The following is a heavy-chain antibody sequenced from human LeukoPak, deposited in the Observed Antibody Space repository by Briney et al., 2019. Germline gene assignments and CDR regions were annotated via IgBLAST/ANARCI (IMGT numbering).Heavy chain of an antibody. V-gene: IGHV4-59*08. CDR1: GGSISSYY. CDR2: IYYSGST. CDR3: ARAPRASRIQLWLSYFDY. D-gene: IGHD5-18*01. Sequence: SETLSLTCTVSGGSISSYYWSWIRQPPGKGLEWIGYIYYSGSTNYNPSLKSRVTISVDTSKNQFSLKLSSVTAADTAVYYCARAPRASRIQLWLSYFDYWGQGTLVTVSS. J-gene: IGHJ4*02.